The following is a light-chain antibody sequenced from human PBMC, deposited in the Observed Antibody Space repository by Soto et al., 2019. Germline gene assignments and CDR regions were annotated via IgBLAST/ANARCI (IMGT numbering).Light chain of an antibody. CDR2: DAS. CDR1: QSISSW. J-gene: IGKJ2*01. Sequence: DIQMTQSPSTLSASVGDRVTITCRASQSISSWLAWYQQKPEKAPKLLIYDASSLESVVPSRFSGSGSGTEFTLTISNLQPDALATYSFHQSNSYLYTFGQGTKLEIK. V-gene: IGKV1-5*01. CDR3: HQSNSYLYT.